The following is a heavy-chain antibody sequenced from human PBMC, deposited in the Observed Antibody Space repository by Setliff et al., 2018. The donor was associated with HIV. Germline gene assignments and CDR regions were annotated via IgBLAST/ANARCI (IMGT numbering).Heavy chain of an antibody. CDR1: GFTFSDYW. V-gene: IGHV3-7*03. J-gene: IGHJ4*02. Sequence: GGSLRLSCAASGFTFSDYWMTWVRQAPGKGLEWVANIKQDGSEKYCVDSVKGRFTISRDNAKNSLYLQMNSLRAEDTAVYYCTRLVQMATITNFDYWGQGTLVTVSS. CDR2: IKQDGSEK. CDR3: TRLVQMATITNFDY. D-gene: IGHD4-4*01.